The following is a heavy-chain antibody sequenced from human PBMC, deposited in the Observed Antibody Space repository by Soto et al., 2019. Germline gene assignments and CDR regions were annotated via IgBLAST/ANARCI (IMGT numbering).Heavy chain of an antibody. CDR3: AKDRGRTWYEDY. D-gene: IGHD6-13*01. Sequence: EVQLLESGGGLVQPGGSLRLSCAASGFTFSSYAMTWVRQAPGKGLEWVSAISGSGNTSYYADSVKGRFTISRDSSKKMLYLQMNSLRPEDTAVYYCAKDRGRTWYEDYWGQRTLVTVSS. V-gene: IGHV3-23*01. CDR2: ISGSGNTS. J-gene: IGHJ4*02. CDR1: GFTFSSYA.